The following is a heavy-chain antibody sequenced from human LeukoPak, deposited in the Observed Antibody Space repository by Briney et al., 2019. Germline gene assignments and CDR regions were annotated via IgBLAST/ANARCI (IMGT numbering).Heavy chain of an antibody. D-gene: IGHD2-2*01. CDR1: GLTFTSYS. V-gene: IGHV3-48*01. CDR3: AKDHIGSSAWYDF. J-gene: IGHJ5*01. CDR2: SSSSTI. Sequence: GGSLRLSCAASGLTFTSYSMNWVRQAPGKGLEWVSYSSSSTIYYADSVRGRFTISRDTSKSTLYLQMNSLRAEDTAIYYCAKDHIGSSAWYDFWGQGTLVTVSS.